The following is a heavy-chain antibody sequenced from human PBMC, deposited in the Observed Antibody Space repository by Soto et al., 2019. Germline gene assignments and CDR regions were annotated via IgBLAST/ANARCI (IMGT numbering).Heavy chain of an antibody. CDR1: GFTFSDHY. V-gene: IGHV3-72*01. D-gene: IGHD1-26*01. Sequence: EVQLVESGGGLVQPGGSQRLSCAASGFTFSDHYMDWVRQAPGKGLEWVGRIRNKANSYTTDYAASVKGRFTISRDDSKDSLYLQLNSLITEDTAIYCCARDSGKRASFYYWGHGTLATVSS. CDR2: IRNKANSYTT. J-gene: IGHJ4*01. CDR3: ARDSGKRASFYY.